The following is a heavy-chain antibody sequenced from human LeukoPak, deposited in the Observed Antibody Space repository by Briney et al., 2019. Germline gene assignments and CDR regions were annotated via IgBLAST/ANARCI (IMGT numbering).Heavy chain of an antibody. J-gene: IGHJ4*02. CDR1: GGSISSSNYY. Sequence: SETLSLTCTVSGGSISSSNYYWGWIRQPPGKGLEWIGSIYYNGATQYNPSLKTRVTISVDTSKNQFSLKLSSVTAADTAIYYCARELRNCGGDCSRAYWGPGTLVTVSS. D-gene: IGHD2-21*01. CDR2: IYYNGAT. V-gene: IGHV4-39*02. CDR3: ARELRNCGGDCSRAY.